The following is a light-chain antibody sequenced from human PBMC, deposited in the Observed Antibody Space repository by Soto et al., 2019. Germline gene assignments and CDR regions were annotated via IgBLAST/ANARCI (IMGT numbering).Light chain of an antibody. V-gene: IGKV1-33*01. CDR1: HDITTY. CDR3: QQFNNVPLT. CDR2: DAS. J-gene: IGKJ4*01. Sequence: DIQMTQSPSSLSASVGDRVTITCQASHDITTYLNWYQQKPGKAPKLLVYDASNLETGVPSRFSGGGSGTHFTFTISSLQPEDIATYYCQQFNNVPLTFGGGTKVEVK.